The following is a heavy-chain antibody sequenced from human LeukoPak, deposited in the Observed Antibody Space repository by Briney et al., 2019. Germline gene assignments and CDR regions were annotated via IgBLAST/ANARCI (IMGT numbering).Heavy chain of an antibody. CDR3: AKLTTLDDY. CDR1: GFTFSSYG. D-gene: IGHD4-23*01. Sequence: GGSLRLSCAASGFTFSSYGMYWVRQAPGKGLEWVAVISYDGSNKYYADSVKGRSTISRDNSKNTLYLQMNSLRAEDTAVYYCAKLTTLDDYWGQGTLVTVSS. CDR2: ISYDGSNK. V-gene: IGHV3-30*18. J-gene: IGHJ4*02.